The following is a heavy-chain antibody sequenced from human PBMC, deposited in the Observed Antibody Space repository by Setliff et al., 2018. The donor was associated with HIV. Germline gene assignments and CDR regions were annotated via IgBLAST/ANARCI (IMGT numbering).Heavy chain of an antibody. D-gene: IGHD6-19*01. V-gene: IGHV4-59*01. CDR2: LCHTENGVTT. CDR3: ARDRGSGWYGYFQQ. CDR1: GGSIDNYY. Sequence: SETLSLTCIVSGGSIDNYYWNWVRQSPGKGPEWIGNLCHTENGVTTNQNPSLKRRIDMYLDRAKNEFSLSLFSATTADTAVYYCARDRGSGWYGYFQQWGQGSQVTVSS. J-gene: IGHJ1*01.